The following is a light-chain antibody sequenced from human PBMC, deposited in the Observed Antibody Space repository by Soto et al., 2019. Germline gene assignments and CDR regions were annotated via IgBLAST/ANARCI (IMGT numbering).Light chain of an antibody. J-gene: IGKJ1*01. Sequence: EIVMTQSPATLSVSPGERATLSCRASQSVGGNLAWYQQKPGQPPRLLIYAASSRPTGIPARFSGSGSGTEFTLTISSLQSEDFAVYYRQQYNNWPPWTFRQGTKVEIK. CDR1: QSVGGN. V-gene: IGKV3-15*01. CDR2: AAS. CDR3: QQYNNWPPWT.